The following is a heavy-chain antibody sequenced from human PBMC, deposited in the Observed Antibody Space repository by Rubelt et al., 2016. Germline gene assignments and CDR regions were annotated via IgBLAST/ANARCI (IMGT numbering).Heavy chain of an antibody. V-gene: IGHV7-4-1*02. CDR2: INTNTGNP. J-gene: IGHJ4*02. Sequence: QVQLVQSGAEVKKPGASVKVSCKASGYTFTSYAMHWVRQAPGQRLEWMGWINTNTGNPTYAQGFTGRFVFSFDTSVSTADLPISSLKAEDTAVYYCARVIAAAGRDGNYFDYWGQGTLVTVSS. CDR3: ARVIAAAGRDGNYFDY. CDR1: GYTFTSYA. D-gene: IGHD6-13*01.